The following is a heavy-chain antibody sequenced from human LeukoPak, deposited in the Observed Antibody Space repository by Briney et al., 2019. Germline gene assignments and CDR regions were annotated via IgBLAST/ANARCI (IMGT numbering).Heavy chain of an antibody. CDR3: AKIPHDSSGYGIDFDY. Sequence: GGSLRLSCAASGFTFSSYGMHWVRQAPGKGLEWVAVISYDGSNKYYADSVKGRFTISRDNSKNTLYLQMNSLRAEDTAVYYCAKIPHDSSGYGIDFDYWGQGTLVTVSS. CDR2: ISYDGSNK. CDR1: GFTFSSYG. V-gene: IGHV3-30*18. D-gene: IGHD3-22*01. J-gene: IGHJ4*02.